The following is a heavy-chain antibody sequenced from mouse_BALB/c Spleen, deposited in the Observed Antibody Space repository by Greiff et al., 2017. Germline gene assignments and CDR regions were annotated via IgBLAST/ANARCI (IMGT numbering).Heavy chain of an antibody. CDR3: ARFYYYGSSYGTY. J-gene: IGHJ3*01. V-gene: IGHV1S135*01. CDR2: IDPFNGGT. CDR1: GYSFTSYY. D-gene: IGHD1-1*01. Sequence: LQQSGPELMKPGASVKISCKASGYSFTSYYMHWVKQSHGKSLEWIGYIDPFNGGTSYNQKFKGKATLTVDKSSSTAYMHLSSLTSEDSAVYYCARFYYYGSSYGTYWGQGTLVTVSA.